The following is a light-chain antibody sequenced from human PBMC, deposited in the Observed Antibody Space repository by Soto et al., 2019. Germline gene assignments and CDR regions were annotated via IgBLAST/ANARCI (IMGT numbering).Light chain of an antibody. Sequence: EIVMTQSPATLSVSPGERATLSCRASQSVSSSYLAWYQQKPGQAPRLLIYGASSRATGIPDRFSGSGSETDFTLTISSLQSEDFAVYYCQQYNNWPPWTFGQGTKVDIK. CDR2: GAS. V-gene: IGKV3D-15*01. CDR1: QSVSSSY. J-gene: IGKJ1*01. CDR3: QQYNNWPPWT.